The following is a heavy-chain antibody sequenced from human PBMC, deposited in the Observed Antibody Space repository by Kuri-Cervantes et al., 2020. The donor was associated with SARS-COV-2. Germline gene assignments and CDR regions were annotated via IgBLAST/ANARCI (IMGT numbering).Heavy chain of an antibody. D-gene: IGHD4-17*01. Sequence: GGSLRLSCAASGFTVSSNYMSWVRQAPGKGLEWVSVIYSCGSTYYADSVKGRFTISRDNSKNTLYLQMNSLRAEDTAVYYCAKDPSQYGDYEVWGQGTLVTVPS. CDR3: AKDPSQYGDYEV. CDR1: GFTVSSNY. CDR2: IYSCGST. J-gene: IGHJ4*02. V-gene: IGHV3-53*01.